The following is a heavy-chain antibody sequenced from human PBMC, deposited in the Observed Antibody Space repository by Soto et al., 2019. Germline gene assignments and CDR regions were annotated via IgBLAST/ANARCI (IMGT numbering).Heavy chain of an antibody. CDR1: GFTFSSYS. V-gene: IGHV3-48*02. D-gene: IGHD1-7*01. CDR2: ISSSSSTI. Sequence: GGSLRLSCAASGFTFSSYSMNWVRQAPGKGLEWVSYISSSSSTIYYADSVKGRFTISRDNAKNSLYLQMNSLRDVDTAVYYCARAYNWNWGYYYYYYGMDVWGQGTTVTVSS. J-gene: IGHJ6*02. CDR3: ARAYNWNWGYYYYYYGMDV.